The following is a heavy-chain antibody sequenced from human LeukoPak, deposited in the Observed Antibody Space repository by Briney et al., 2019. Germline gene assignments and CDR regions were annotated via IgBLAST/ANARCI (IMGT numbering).Heavy chain of an antibody. CDR3: TRGDY. CDR1: GYTFTGYY. Sequence: GASVKVSCKASGYTFTGYYMHWVRQAAGQGLEWMGYMTPDSGNTGYAQKLQGRVALTRDTSINTAYMELSSLRSEDTAVYYCTRGDYWGQGTLVTVSS. V-gene: IGHV1-8*02. J-gene: IGHJ4*02. CDR2: MTPDSGNT.